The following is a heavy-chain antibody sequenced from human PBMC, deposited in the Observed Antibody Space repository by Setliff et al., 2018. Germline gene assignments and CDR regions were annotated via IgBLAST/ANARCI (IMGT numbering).Heavy chain of an antibody. CDR2: INPSSGRT. V-gene: IGHV1-46*01. CDR1: GYTFTSHY. D-gene: IGHD4-17*01. CDR3: ATDYGDYGGDY. Sequence: VASVKVSCKASGYTFTSHYMHWVRQAPGLGLEWMGTINPSSGRTSYAQEFQGRVTITTDESTSTAYMELSSLRSEDTAVYYCATDYGDYGGDYWGQGTLVTVSS. J-gene: IGHJ4*02.